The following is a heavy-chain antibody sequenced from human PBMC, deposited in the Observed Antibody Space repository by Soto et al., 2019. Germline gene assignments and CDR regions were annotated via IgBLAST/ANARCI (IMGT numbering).Heavy chain of an antibody. D-gene: IGHD5-12*01. CDR1: GYTFTSYA. V-gene: IGHV1-3*01. J-gene: IGHJ6*02. CDR3: AIGDIGATYYGMDV. CDR2: INAGNGNT. Sequence: GASVKVSCKASGYTFTSYAMHWVRQAPGQRLEWMGWINAGNGNTKYSQKFQGRVTITRDTSASTAYMELSSLRSEDTAVYYCAIGDIGATYYGMDVWGQGTTVTVSX.